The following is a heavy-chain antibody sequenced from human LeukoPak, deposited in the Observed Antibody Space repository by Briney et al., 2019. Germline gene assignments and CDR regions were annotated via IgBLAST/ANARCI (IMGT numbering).Heavy chain of an antibody. CDR3: ARRTRVVVLGNYYYYMDV. CDR2: ISAYNGNT. CDR1: GYTFTTSG. V-gene: IGHV1-18*01. D-gene: IGHD2-15*01. J-gene: IGHJ6*03. Sequence: APQKGSCKTSGYTFTTSGITSGRHTPGHKLERRGWISAYNGNTNYARKLQGRVTMTTDTSTSTAYMELRSLRSDDTAVYYCARRTRVVVLGNYYYYMDVWGKGTTVTVSS.